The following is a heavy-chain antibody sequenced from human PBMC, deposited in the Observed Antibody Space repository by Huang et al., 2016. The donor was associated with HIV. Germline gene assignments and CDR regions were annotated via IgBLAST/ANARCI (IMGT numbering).Heavy chain of an antibody. CDR1: GGSIRSDNYY. CDR2: IYYSGST. CDR3: ARLPGSITMIRGVITDPY. Sequence: QLQLQESGPGLVKPSETLSLTCTVSGGSIRSDNYYWGWIRQPPGKGLEWIGSIYYSGSTYYNPSLKSLVTITLDTSKTQFSLKMRSVTAADTAVYYCARLPGSITMIRGVITDPYWGQGTLVTVSS. V-gene: IGHV4-39*01. J-gene: IGHJ4*02. D-gene: IGHD3-10*01.